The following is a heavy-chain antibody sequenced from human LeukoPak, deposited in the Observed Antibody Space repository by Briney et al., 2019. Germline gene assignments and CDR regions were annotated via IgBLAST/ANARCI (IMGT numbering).Heavy chain of an antibody. CDR2: IYTSGST. Sequence: PSQTLSLTCTVSGGSISSGSYYWSWIRQPAGKGLEWIGRIYTSGSTNYNPSLKSRVTISVDTSKNQFSLKLSSVTAADTAVYYCARDPLYCSSTSCYSDAFDIWGQGTMVTVSS. J-gene: IGHJ3*02. CDR3: ARDPLYCSSTSCYSDAFDI. V-gene: IGHV4-61*02. D-gene: IGHD2-2*01. CDR1: GGSISSGSYY.